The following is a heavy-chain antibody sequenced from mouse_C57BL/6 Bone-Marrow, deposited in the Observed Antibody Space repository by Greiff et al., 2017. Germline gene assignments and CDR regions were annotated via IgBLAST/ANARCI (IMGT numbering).Heavy chain of an antibody. CDR2: IYPSDSET. CDR1: GYTFPSYW. CDR3: ARGDYYGSKRGYYAMDY. J-gene: IGHJ4*01. V-gene: IGHV1-61*01. D-gene: IGHD1-1*01. Sequence: VQLQQPGAELVRPGSSVKLSCKASGYTFPSYWMDWVKQRPGQGLEWIGNIYPSDSETHYNQKVKDKAKLTVDKSSSTDYMQLSSRPSEDSAVYYCARGDYYGSKRGYYAMDYWGQGTSVTVSS.